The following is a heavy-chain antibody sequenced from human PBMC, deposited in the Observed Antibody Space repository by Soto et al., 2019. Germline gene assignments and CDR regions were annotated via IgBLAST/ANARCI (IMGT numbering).Heavy chain of an antibody. J-gene: IGHJ4*02. CDR1: GVSISSGNW. CDR3: ARLVYDTRLNYMYFDF. Sequence: SETLSLTCAVSGVSISSGNWWTWVRQTPQRGLEYIGEIFHDGTANYYPSFERRVAISVDTSKNQFSLKLTSVTAADTAIYFCARLVYDTRLNYMYFDFWGQGALVPVSS. V-gene: IGHV4-4*02. D-gene: IGHD2-8*01. CDR2: IFHDGTA.